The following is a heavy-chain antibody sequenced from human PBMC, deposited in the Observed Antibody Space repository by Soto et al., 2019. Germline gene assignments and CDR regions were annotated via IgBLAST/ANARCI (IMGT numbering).Heavy chain of an antibody. D-gene: IGHD4-17*01. CDR1: GFTFSSYG. J-gene: IGHJ4*02. CDR2: ISYDGSNK. CDR3: AKDTYCGDYAVDY. V-gene: IGHV3-30*18. Sequence: GGSLRLSCAASGFTFSSYGMHWVRQAPGEGLEWVAVISYDGSNKYYADSVKGRFTISRDNSKNTLYLQMNSLRAEDTAVYYCAKDTYCGDYAVDYWGQGTLVTVSS.